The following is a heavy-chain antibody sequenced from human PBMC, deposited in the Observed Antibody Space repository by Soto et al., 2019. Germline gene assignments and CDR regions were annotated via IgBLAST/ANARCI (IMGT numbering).Heavy chain of an antibody. V-gene: IGHV3-9*01. D-gene: IGHD4-17*01. CDR1: GFTFDDYA. CDR2: ISWNSGSI. J-gene: IGHJ6*03. CDR3: ANGSTVTTFLAYYMDV. Sequence: EVQLVESGGGLVQPGRSLRLSCAASGFTFDDYAMHWVRQAPGKGLEWVSGISWNSGSIGYAYSVKGRFTISRDNAKNSLYLQMNSLRAEDTALYYCANGSTVTTFLAYYMDVWGKGTTVTVSS.